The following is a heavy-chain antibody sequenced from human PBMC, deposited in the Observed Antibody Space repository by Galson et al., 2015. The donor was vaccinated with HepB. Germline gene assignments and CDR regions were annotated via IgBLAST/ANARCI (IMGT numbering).Heavy chain of an antibody. CDR2: TYYRSKWYN. D-gene: IGHD2-2*01. J-gene: IGHJ6*03. Sequence: CAISGDSVSSNSAAWNWIRQSPSRGLEWLGRTYYRSKWYNDYAVSVKSRITINPDTSKNQFSLQLNSVTPEDTAVYYCARGGVDPFDYYYYVDVWGKGTTVTVSS. CDR3: ARGGVDPFDYYYYVDV. V-gene: IGHV6-1*01. CDR1: GDSVSSNSAA.